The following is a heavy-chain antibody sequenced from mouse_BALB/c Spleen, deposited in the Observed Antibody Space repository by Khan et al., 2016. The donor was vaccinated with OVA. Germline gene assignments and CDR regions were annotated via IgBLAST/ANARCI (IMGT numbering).Heavy chain of an antibody. CDR2: ISSGSSTT. J-gene: IGHJ1*01. CDR1: GFTFSSFG. CDR3: ARSGGNFHWFFDV. D-gene: IGHD1-1*02. V-gene: IGHV5-17*02. Sequence: DVQLVESGGGLVQPGGSRKLSCVVSGFTFSSFGMHWVRQAPKKGLEWVAYISSGSSTTYYGDTVKGRFTISRDNPKNTLYLQMTSQRSEDTAMYYCARSGGNFHWFFDVWGAGTSVTVSS.